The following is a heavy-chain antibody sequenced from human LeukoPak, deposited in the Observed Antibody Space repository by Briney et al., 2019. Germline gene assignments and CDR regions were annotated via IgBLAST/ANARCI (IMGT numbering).Heavy chain of an antibody. CDR1: GFTFSSYA. CDR2: ISGSGGST. CDR3: ARAGFSGSYFDY. V-gene: IGHV3-23*01. J-gene: IGHJ4*02. D-gene: IGHD1-26*01. Sequence: PGGSLRLSCAASGFTFSSYAMSWVRQAPGKGLEWVSAISGSGGSTYYAHSVKGRFTISRDNSKNTLYLQMNSLRAEDTAVYYCARAGFSGSYFDYWGQGTLVTVSS.